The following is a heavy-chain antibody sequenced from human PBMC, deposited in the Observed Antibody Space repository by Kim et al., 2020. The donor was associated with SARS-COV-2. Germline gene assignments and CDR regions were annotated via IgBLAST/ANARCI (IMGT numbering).Heavy chain of an antibody. D-gene: IGHD4-17*01. V-gene: IGHV3-66*02. CDR2: IHPGGST. Sequence: GGSLRLSCAPIGFSVDRNYMNWVRQAPGKGLEWVSIIHPGGSTFYADSVKGRFALSRDNSKNTLYLQMNNLRVEDTAVYYCAREMDSGEPPNYDYGLDVWGPGTTVTVSS. CDR3: AREMDSGEPPNYDYGLDV. CDR1: GFSVDRNY. J-gene: IGHJ6*02.